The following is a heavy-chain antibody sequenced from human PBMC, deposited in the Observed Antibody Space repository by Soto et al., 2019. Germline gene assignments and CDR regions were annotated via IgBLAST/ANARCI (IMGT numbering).Heavy chain of an antibody. J-gene: IGHJ5*02. CDR1: GASISRSHYC. Sequence: PSETLSLTCTVSGASISRSHYCWARMRQHPGMRVASVGSLCYSGNYYRRALKSRVAIYVDTSKNQLSLNLTSVTAADAGIYYCTRRPPKGFDPCGQGTLGTVSS. CDR2: LCYSGN. V-gene: IGHV4-39*01. CDR3: TRRPPKGFDP.